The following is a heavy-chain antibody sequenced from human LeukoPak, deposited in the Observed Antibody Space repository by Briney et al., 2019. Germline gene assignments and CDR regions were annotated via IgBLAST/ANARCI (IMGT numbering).Heavy chain of an antibody. CDR1: GFTFSSYG. D-gene: IGHD6-13*01. J-gene: IGHJ4*02. Sequence: GRSLRLSCAASGFTFSSYGMHWVRQAPGKGLEWVSLISGDGGSTYYADSVKGRFTISRDNSKNSLYLQMNSLRTEDTALYYCAKVWDYSCSWSYFDYWGQGTLVTVSS. CDR2: ISGDGGST. CDR3: AKVWDYSCSWSYFDY. V-gene: IGHV3-43*02.